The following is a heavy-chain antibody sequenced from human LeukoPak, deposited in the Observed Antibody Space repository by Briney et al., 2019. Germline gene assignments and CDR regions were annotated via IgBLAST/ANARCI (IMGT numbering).Heavy chain of an antibody. Sequence: ETLSLTCAVYGGSFSGYYWSWVRQAPGKGLEWVSVIYSGGSTYYADSVKGRFTISRDNSKNTLYLQMNSLRAEDTAVYYCARGLDFWSGYTYYYYGMDVWGQGTTVTVSS. CDR3: ARGLDFWSGYTYYYYGMDV. V-gene: IGHV3-53*01. J-gene: IGHJ6*02. D-gene: IGHD3-3*01. CDR1: GGSFSGYY. CDR2: IYSGGST.